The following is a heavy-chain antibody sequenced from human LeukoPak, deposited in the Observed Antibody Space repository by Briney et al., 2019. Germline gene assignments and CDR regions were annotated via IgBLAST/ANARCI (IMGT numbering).Heavy chain of an antibody. CDR2: IHYIGGT. CDR1: GGSISSYY. CDR3: ALRGYSYGTGWFDP. Sequence: SETLSLTCTVSGGSISSYYWSWIRQHPGKGLEWIGYIHYIGGTFYNPSLKSRVTISLDTSRNQFSLELKSVTAADTAVYYCALRGYSYGTGWFDPWGQGTLVTVSS. J-gene: IGHJ5*02. D-gene: IGHD5-18*01. V-gene: IGHV4-59*06.